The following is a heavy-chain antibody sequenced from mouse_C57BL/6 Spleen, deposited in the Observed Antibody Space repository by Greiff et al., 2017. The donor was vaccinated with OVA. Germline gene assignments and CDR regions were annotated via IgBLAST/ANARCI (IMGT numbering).Heavy chain of an antibody. CDR1: GFTFSDYG. J-gene: IGHJ1*03. CDR3: ARDYDYYGSSYWYFDV. CDR2: ISSGSSTI. V-gene: IGHV5-17*01. D-gene: IGHD1-1*01. Sequence: EVQLQESGGGLVKPGGSLKLSCAASGFTFSDYGMHWVRQAPEKGLEWVAYISSGSSTIYYADTVKGRFTISRDNAKNTLFLQMTSLRSEDTAMYYCARDYDYYGSSYWYFDVWGTGTTVTVSS.